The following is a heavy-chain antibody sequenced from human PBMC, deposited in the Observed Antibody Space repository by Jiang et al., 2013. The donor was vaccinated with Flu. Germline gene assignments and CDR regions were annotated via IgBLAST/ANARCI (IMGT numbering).Heavy chain of an antibody. CDR2: IGRQAKSYAT. V-gene: IGHV3-73*01. CDR3: TAGASGDAPFLERLLNY. D-gene: IGHD3-3*01. Sequence: TLSCAASGFTFSGSTLHWVRQASGKGLEWVGRIGRQAKSYATVYGASVKGRFTISRDDSKNTAHLQMDSLKTEDTAVYYCTAGASGDAPFLERLLNYWGQGSLVTV. J-gene: IGHJ4*02. CDR1: GFTFSGST.